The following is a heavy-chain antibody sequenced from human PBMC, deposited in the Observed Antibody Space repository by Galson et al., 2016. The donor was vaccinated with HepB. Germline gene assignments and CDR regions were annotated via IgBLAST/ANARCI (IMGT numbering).Heavy chain of an antibody. D-gene: IGHD5-18*01. J-gene: IGHJ6*02. Sequence: SETLSLTCTVSGGSISSSSYYWGWIRQPPGKGLEWIGSIYYSGSTYYNPSLQSRVNISVDTTKNQFSLKMSAVTAAATAVNSCARRFRYTYGPPYGMDVWGQGTTVTVSS. V-gene: IGHV4-39*01. CDR1: GGSISSSSYY. CDR3: ARRFRYTYGPPYGMDV. CDR2: IYYSGST.